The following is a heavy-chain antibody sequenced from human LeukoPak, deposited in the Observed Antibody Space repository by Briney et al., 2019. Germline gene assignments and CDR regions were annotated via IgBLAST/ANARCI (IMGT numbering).Heavy chain of an antibody. D-gene: IGHD2-15*01. Sequence: ASVKVSCKASGYTFTSYGISWVRQAPGQGLEWMGWISAYNGNTNYAQKLQGRVTMTTDTSTSTAYMELRSLRSDDTAVYYCARDVSGGWYYYYYTDVWGKGTTVTVSS. J-gene: IGHJ6*03. CDR2: ISAYNGNT. V-gene: IGHV1-18*01. CDR1: GYTFTSYG. CDR3: ARDVSGGWYYYYYTDV.